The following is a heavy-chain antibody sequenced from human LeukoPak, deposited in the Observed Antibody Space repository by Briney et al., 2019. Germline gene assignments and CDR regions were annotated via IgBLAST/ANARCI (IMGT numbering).Heavy chain of an antibody. D-gene: IGHD1-1*01. V-gene: IGHV3-23*01. CDR3: AKLSGTYGTTSRVFED. Sequence: GGSLTLSCAASGFSFSSSGTNWVRQAPGKGLEWVSTSGTDGDSYYADSVKGRFAISRDNSKNTLSLQMDSLRAEDAALYYCAKLSGTYGTTSRVFEDWGQGTLVSVSS. J-gene: IGHJ4*02. CDR1: GFSFSSSG. CDR2: SGTDGDS.